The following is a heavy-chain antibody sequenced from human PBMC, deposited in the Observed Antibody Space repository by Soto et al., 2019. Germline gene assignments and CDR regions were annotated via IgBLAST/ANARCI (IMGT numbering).Heavy chain of an antibody. CDR3: AYSANHRYFFDS. CDR2: IIPIFGTP. D-gene: IGHD5-18*01. CDR1: GGSFRSYA. J-gene: IGHJ5*01. V-gene: IGHV1-69*12. Sequence: QVQLVQSGAEVKKPGSSVKVSCKASGGSFRSYAVNWVRQAPGQRLECLGGIIPIFGTPNYAKKFHGRVSITADESTSTVYMDLISLTSEDTAVYYCAYSANHRYFFDSWGQGTLVTVSS.